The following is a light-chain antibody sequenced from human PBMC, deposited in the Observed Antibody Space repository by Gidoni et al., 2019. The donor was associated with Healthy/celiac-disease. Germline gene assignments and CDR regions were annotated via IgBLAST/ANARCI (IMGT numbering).Light chain of an antibody. Sequence: EIVLTHSPAPLPLSPGERSTLSCRASQSVSSYLAWYQQKPGQAPRLLIYDASNRATGIPARFSGSGSGTDFTLTISSLEPEDFAVYYCQQRSNWPGFGQGTKLEIK. J-gene: IGKJ2*03. CDR3: QQRSNWPG. CDR2: DAS. V-gene: IGKV3-11*01. CDR1: QSVSSY.